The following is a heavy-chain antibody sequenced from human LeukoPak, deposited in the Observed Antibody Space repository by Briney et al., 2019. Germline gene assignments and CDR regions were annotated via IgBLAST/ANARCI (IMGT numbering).Heavy chain of an antibody. Sequence: SVKVSCKASGGDFSSFSIYWVRQAPGQGLEWMGGIVPMFGTPKFTQKFQGRVTVTTDESTSTAYMEMSSLTSEDTAVYYCARRENYCDVAREKAFDIWGQGTMVIVSS. D-gene: IGHD3-22*01. CDR1: GGDFSSFS. V-gene: IGHV1-69*05. J-gene: IGHJ3*02. CDR3: ARRENYCDVAREKAFDI. CDR2: IVPMFGTP.